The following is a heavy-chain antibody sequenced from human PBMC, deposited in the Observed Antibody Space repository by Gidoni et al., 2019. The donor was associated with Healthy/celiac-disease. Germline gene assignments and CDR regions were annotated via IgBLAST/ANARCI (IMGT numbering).Heavy chain of an antibody. CDR3: ARDIGDGELVDY. D-gene: IGHD3-10*01. Sequence: QVQLVESGGGVVQPGRSLRLSCGASGFTFSSYGMHWVRQAPGKGLEWVAVIWYDGSNKYYADSVKGRFTISRDNSKNTLYLQMNSLRAEDTAVYYCARDIGDGELVDYWGQGTLVTVSS. J-gene: IGHJ4*02. CDR2: IWYDGSNK. V-gene: IGHV3-33*01. CDR1: GFTFSSYG.